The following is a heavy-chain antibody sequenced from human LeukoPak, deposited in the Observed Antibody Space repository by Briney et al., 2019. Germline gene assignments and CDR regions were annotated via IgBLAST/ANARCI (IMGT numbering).Heavy chain of an antibody. J-gene: IGHJ4*02. Sequence: ASVTVSCKASGFTFTSSAMQGVRQARGQRLEWIGWIVVGSGNTNYAQKFQERVTITRDMSTSTAYMELSSLSSEDTAVYYCAADPYSGSYGPLNFDYWGQGTLVTVSS. CDR2: IVVGSGNT. CDR1: GFTFTSSA. V-gene: IGHV1-58*02. CDR3: AADPYSGSYGPLNFDY. D-gene: IGHD1-26*01.